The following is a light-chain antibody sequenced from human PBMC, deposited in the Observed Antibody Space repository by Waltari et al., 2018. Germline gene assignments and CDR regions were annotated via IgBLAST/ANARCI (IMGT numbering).Light chain of an antibody. CDR3: QAWDNSDYV. Sequence: SYELTQPPSVSVSPGQTASLTCSGAKLGDKYVCMYQQRPGQSPVLVIYQDHKRPSGLPERFSGSNSGNTATLTISGTQAMDEADYYCQAWDNSDYVFGTGTKVTVL. CDR1: KLGDKY. CDR2: QDH. V-gene: IGLV3-1*01. J-gene: IGLJ1*01.